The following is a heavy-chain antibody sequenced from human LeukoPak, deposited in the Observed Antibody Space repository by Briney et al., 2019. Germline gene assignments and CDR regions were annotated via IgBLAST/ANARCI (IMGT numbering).Heavy chain of an antibody. Sequence: SETLSLTCAVYGGSFSGYYWSWIRQPPGKGLEWIGEINHIGSTNYNPSLKSRVTISVDTSKNQFSLRLSSVTAADTAVYYCAGAFCGGDCYSPSDWGQGTLVTVSS. CDR3: AGAFCGGDCYSPSD. V-gene: IGHV4-34*01. CDR1: GGSFSGYY. D-gene: IGHD2-21*02. J-gene: IGHJ4*02. CDR2: INHIGST.